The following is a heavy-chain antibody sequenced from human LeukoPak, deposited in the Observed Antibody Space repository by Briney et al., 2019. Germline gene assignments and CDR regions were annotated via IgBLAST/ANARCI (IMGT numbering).Heavy chain of an antibody. V-gene: IGHV3-23*01. J-gene: IGHJ4*02. CDR1: GFTFSSYA. D-gene: IGHD2-2*02. CDR2: ISGSGGST. CDR3: AKAGPRNIVVVPAAIHFDY. Sequence: PGGSLRLSCAASGFTFSSYAMSWVRQAPGKGLEWVSAISGSGGSTYYADSVKGRFTISRDNSKNTLYLQMNSLRAEDTAVYYCAKAGPRNIVVVPAAIHFDYWGQGTLVTVSS.